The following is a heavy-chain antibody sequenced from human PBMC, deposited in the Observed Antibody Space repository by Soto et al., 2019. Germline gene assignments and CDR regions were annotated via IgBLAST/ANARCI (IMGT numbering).Heavy chain of an antibody. CDR3: ATQALMSSHPGVAATYFDH. J-gene: IGHJ4*02. CDR1: GYTFTSYD. Sequence: ASVKVSCKASGYTFTSYDINWVRQATGQGLEWMGWMNPDSGNTGYAQKFQGRVTMTSNTSINTAYMELSSLRSEDSAVYYCATQALMSSHPGVAATYFDHWGQGTLVTVSS. V-gene: IGHV1-8*01. CDR2: MNPDSGNT. D-gene: IGHD5-12*01.